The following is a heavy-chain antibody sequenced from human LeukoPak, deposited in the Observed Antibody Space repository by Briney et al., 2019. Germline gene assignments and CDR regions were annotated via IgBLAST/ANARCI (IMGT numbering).Heavy chain of an antibody. CDR1: GFTFGDYL. CDR3: SRGSGWLTVY. Sequence: GGSLRLSCTASGFTFGDYLMSWFRQAPGKGLEWIGFISGGTTEYAASVKGRFTISRDDSTSIAYLQMNSLTTEDTAVYYCSRGSGWLTVYWGQGTLVTVSS. J-gene: IGHJ4*02. CDR2: ISGGTT. D-gene: IGHD6-19*01. V-gene: IGHV3-49*03.